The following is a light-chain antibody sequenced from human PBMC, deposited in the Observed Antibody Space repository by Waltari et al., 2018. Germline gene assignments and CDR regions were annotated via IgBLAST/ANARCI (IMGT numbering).Light chain of an antibody. CDR3: CSYAGSYTWV. V-gene: IGLV2-23*01. CDR1: SSDGGNYNL. J-gene: IGLJ3*02. CDR2: DDN. Sequence: QSALTQPASVSGSPGQSLTISCNGTSSDGGNYNLVSWYQQYPGKAPKVMIYDDNRRPSGVSDRFSGSKSGNTASLTISGVQAEDEADYYCCSYAGSYTWVFGGGTKLTVL.